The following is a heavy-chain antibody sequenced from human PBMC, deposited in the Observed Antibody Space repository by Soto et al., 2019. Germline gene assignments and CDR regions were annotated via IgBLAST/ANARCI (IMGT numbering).Heavy chain of an antibody. J-gene: IGHJ5*02. CDR1: GFTFSSYA. CDR3: AEDGPTTVTTGNWFDP. V-gene: IGHV3-23*01. CDR2: ISGSGGST. D-gene: IGHD4-17*01. Sequence: EVQLFESGGGLVQHGGSLRLSCAAAGFTFSSYAMSWVRQAPGKGLEWVSAISGSGGSTDYADSVKGRFTISRDNSKNALDLQMHSLSAEDTGGYYWAEDGPTTVTTGNWFDPWGKGTLVTVSS.